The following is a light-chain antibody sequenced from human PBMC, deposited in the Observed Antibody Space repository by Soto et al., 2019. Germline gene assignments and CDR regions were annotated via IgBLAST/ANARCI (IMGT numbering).Light chain of an antibody. Sequence: EIVLTHSPGTLSLSPGERATLSCRASQSVSNSYLAWYQQKPGQAPRLLIYGASSMATGIADRFSGSGSGTDFTLTISRLEPEDSAVYCCQQYGNSPRTFGQGTRLEIK. J-gene: IGKJ5*01. CDR1: QSVSNSY. V-gene: IGKV3-20*01. CDR2: GAS. CDR3: QQYGNSPRT.